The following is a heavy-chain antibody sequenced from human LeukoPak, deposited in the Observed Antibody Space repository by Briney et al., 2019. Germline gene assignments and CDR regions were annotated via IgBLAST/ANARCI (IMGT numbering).Heavy chain of an antibody. CDR1: GGSFSSYY. V-gene: IGHV4-59*01. D-gene: IGHD6-19*01. CDR2: VYYSGTT. Sequence: SETLSLTCTVSGGSFSSYYWTWIRQPPGKGLEWIGYVYYSGTTKYNPSLKSRVTISVGTSKNHFSLKLNSMTAADTAVYYCARGGWYYDCWGQGTLVTVSS. CDR3: ARGGWYYDC. J-gene: IGHJ4*02.